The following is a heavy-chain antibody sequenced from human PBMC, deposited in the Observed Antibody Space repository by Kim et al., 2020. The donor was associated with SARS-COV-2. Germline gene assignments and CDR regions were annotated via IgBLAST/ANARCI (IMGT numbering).Heavy chain of an antibody. CDR1: GYTFTSYA. Sequence: ASVKVSCKASGYTFTSYAMNWVRQAPGQGLEWMGWINTNTGNPTYAQGFTGRFVFSLDTSVSTAYLQISSLKAEDTAVYYCARGHWLLWFGEDGYYFDYWCQGTLVTVSS. CDR3: ARGHWLLWFGEDGYYFDY. V-gene: IGHV7-4-1*02. CDR2: INTNTGNP. D-gene: IGHD3-10*01. J-gene: IGHJ4*02.